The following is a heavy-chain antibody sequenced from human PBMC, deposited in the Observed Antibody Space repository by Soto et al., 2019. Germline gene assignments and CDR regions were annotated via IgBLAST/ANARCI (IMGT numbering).Heavy chain of an antibody. CDR2: ISYDGSNK. D-gene: IGHD6-13*01. J-gene: IGHJ4*02. V-gene: IGHV3-30-3*01. CDR3: ARVTVSGIAAAGTGH. Sequence: QVQLVESGGGVVQPGRSLRLSCAASGFTFSSYAMHWVRQAPGKGLERVAVISYDGSNKYYADSVKGRFTISRDNSKNTLYLQMNSLRAEDTAVYYCARVTVSGIAAAGTGHWGQGTLVTVSS. CDR1: GFTFSSYA.